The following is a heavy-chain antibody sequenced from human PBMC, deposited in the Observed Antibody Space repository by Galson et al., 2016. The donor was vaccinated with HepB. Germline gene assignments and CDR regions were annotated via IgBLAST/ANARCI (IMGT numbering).Heavy chain of an antibody. V-gene: IGHV4-39*01. CDR1: GGSITRDTYY. J-gene: IGHJ5*02. CDR3: ARQRERADWLDP. D-gene: IGHD1-26*01. CDR2: IYDDGTTY. Sequence: SETLSLTCIVSGGSITRDTYYWGWIRQPPGKGLEWIGIIYDDGTTYYYNPSLKGRVTISVVTTKNEFSLRLTSVTAADTAVYYCARQRERADWLDPWGPGTLVTVSP.